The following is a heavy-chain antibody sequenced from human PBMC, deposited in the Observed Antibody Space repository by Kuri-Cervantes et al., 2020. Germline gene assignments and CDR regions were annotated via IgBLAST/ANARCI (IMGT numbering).Heavy chain of an antibody. CDR2: INHSGST. Sequence: SQTLSLTCAVYGGSFSGYYWSWIRQPPGKGLEWIGEINHSGSTNYNPSLKSRVTISVDTSKNQFSLKLSSVTAADTAVYYCARARYYYGSGRGRVFDYRGQGTLVTVSS. CDR1: GGSFSGYY. CDR3: ARARYYYGSGRGRVFDY. J-gene: IGHJ4*02. D-gene: IGHD3-10*01. V-gene: IGHV4-34*01.